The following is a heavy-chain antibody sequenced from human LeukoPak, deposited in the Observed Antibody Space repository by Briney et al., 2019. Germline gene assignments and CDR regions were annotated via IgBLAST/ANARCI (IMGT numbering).Heavy chain of an antibody. D-gene: IGHD3-10*01. CDR2: IYYSGST. CDR3: ASLAYGSGSYYLDY. V-gene: IGHV4-39*01. Sequence: SETLSLTCTVSGGSISSSSYYWGWIRQPPGKGLEWIGSIYYSGSTYYNPSLKSRVTISVDTSKNQFSLKLSSVTAADTAVYHCASLAYGSGSYYLDYWGQGTLVTVSS. CDR1: GGSISSSSYY. J-gene: IGHJ4*02.